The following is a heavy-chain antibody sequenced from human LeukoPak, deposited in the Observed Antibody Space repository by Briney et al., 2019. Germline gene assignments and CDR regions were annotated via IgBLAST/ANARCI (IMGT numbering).Heavy chain of an antibody. CDR3: ASGGQYYFDY. CDR1: GGSISSGGYY. V-gene: IGHV4-30-2*01. D-gene: IGHD3-3*01. Sequence: SETLSLTCTVSGGSISSGGYYWSWIRQPPGKGLEWIGYIYHSGSTYYNPSLKSRVTISVDRSKNQFSLKLSSVTAAGTAVYYCASGGQYYFDYWGQGTLVTVSS. CDR2: IYHSGST. J-gene: IGHJ4*02.